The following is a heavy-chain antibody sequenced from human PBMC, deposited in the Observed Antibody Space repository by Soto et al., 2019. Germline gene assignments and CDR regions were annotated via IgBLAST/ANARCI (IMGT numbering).Heavy chain of an antibody. CDR3: ARGHRDCYNYYLDN. CDR1: GFTFSTYG. J-gene: IGHJ4*02. D-gene: IGHD2-21*01. CDR2: IWYDGSNK. V-gene: IGHV3-33*01. Sequence: QVQLVESGGGVVQPGRSLRLSCVASGFTFSTYGMHWVRQAPGKGLEWVAIIWYDGSNKYYADSVKGRFTISRDNYKNTLSLQMNSLRAEDTAVYYCARGHRDCYNYYLDNWGPGNLVTGSS.